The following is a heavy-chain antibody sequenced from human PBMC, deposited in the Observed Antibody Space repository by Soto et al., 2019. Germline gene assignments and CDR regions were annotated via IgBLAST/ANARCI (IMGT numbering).Heavy chain of an antibody. J-gene: IGHJ4*02. Sequence: QITLKESGPTLVKPTQTLTLTCTFSGFSLSTSGVGVGWIRQPPGKALEWLALIYWDDDKRYSPSLKSRLTIXKXXSKNQVVLTMTNMDPVDTATYYCAHRLSSSWQFDYWGQGTLVTVSS. D-gene: IGHD6-13*01. CDR2: IYWDDDK. CDR1: GFSLSTSGVG. CDR3: AHRLSSSWQFDY. V-gene: IGHV2-5*02.